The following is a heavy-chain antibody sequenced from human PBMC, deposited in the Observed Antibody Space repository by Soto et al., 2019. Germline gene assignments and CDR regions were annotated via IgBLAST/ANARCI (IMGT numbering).Heavy chain of an antibody. CDR3: ARTTDWYFDL. CDR2: IYYSGST. J-gene: IGHJ2*01. Sequence: QVQLQESGPGLVKPSETLSLTCTVSGGSISSYYWSWIRQPPGKGLEWIGYIYYSGSTNYNPSLKSRVTISVDTSKNQLYRKLSSVTAADTAVYYCARTTDWYFDLWGRGTLVTVSS. CDR1: GGSISSYY. D-gene: IGHD1-1*01. V-gene: IGHV4-59*01.